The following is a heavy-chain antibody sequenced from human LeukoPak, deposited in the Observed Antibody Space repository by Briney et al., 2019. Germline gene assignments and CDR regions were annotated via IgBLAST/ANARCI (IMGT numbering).Heavy chain of an antibody. CDR1: GGSISSSNW. Sequence: PSGTLSLTCAVSGGSISSSNWWSWIRQPPGKGLEWIGEINHSGSTNYNPSLKSRVTISVDTSKNQFSLKLTSVTAADTAVYYCARGVNSGYFDYCGQGTLVTVSS. V-gene: IGHV4-4*02. D-gene: IGHD1-26*01. CDR3: ARGVNSGYFDY. CDR2: INHSGST. J-gene: IGHJ4*02.